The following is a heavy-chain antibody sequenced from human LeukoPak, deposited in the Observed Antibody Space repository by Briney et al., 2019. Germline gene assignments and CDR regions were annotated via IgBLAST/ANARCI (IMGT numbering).Heavy chain of an antibody. CDR3: ARSKNYYGSGDY. J-gene: IGHJ4*02. V-gene: IGHV1-69*13. CDR2: IIPIFGTA. D-gene: IGHD3-10*01. Sequence: SVKVSCKAYGGTFSSYAISWVRQAPGQGLEWMGGIIPIFGTANYAQKFQGRVTITADESTSTAYMELSSLRSEDTAVYYCARSKNYYGSGDYWSPGTLVTVSS. CDR1: GGTFSSYA.